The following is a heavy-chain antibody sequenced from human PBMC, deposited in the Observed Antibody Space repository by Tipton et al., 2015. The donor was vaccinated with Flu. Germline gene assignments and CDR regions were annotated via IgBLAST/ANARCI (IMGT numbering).Heavy chain of an antibody. J-gene: IGHJ4*02. CDR2: TSNTGST. D-gene: IGHD3-10*01. CDR3: AIRGYGSYAPIDY. Sequence: LRLSCTVSGGSISTGDYYWIWIRQHPGEGLEWIVYTSNTGSTFYNPPLKSRVTTSLDTSKNQFSLKVSSVTAADTAVYYCAIRGYGSYAPIDYWGQGTLVSVSS. V-gene: IGHV4-31*02. CDR1: GGSISTGDYY.